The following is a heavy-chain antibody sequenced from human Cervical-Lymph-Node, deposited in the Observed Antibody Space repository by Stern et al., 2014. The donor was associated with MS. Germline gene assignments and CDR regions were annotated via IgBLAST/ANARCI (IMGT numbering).Heavy chain of an antibody. CDR2: INESGST. V-gene: IGHV4-34*01. CDR3: ARRYQLLWSTGNGMDV. J-gene: IGHJ6*02. CDR1: GGSFSGYF. Sequence: QVQLQQWGAGLLKPSETLSLTCAVHGGSFSGYFWSWIRQPPGKGLEWVGEINESGSTNYNPSLTSRVTISLDTSKNQFSVKLRSVTAADTAVYYCARRYQLLWSTGNGMDVWGQGTTVTVSS. D-gene: IGHD2-2*01.